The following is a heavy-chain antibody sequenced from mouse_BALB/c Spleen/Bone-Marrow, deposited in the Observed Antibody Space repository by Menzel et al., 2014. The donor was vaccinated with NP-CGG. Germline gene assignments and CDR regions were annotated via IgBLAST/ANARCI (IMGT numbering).Heavy chain of an antibody. V-gene: IGHV1-14*01. D-gene: IGHD1-1*01. CDR1: GYTFTSYV. J-gene: IGHJ2*01. Sequence: VQLQQSGPELVKPGTSVKMSCKASGYTFTSYVIHWVKQKPGQGLEWIGYINPFNDGTRYNEKFKDKATLTSDKSSNTAYMELSSLTSEDSAVYCCARTGNYYGSSFDYWGQGTTLTVSS. CDR3: ARTGNYYGSSFDY. CDR2: INPFNDGT.